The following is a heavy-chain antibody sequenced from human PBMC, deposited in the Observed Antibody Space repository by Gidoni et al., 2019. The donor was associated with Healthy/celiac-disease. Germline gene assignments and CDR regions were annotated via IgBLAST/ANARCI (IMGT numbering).Heavy chain of an antibody. CDR3: AKDDGIVVVPAAISPINYYYYGMDV. Sequence: EVQLLESGGGLVQPGGSLRLSCAASGFPFSSYAMSWVRQAPGKGLEWVSAISGSGGSTYYADSVKGRFTISRDNSKNTLYLQMNSLRAEDTAVYYCAKDDGIVVVPAAISPINYYYYGMDVWGQGTTVTVSS. V-gene: IGHV3-23*01. CDR1: GFPFSSYA. D-gene: IGHD2-2*01. J-gene: IGHJ6*02. CDR2: ISGSGGST.